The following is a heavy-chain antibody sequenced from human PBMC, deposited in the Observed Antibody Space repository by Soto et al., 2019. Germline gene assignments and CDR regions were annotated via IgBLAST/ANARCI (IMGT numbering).Heavy chain of an antibody. CDR3: ARDESRSYSLDY. V-gene: IGHV3-48*03. D-gene: IGHD1-26*01. CDR2: ISSSGTTV. J-gene: IGHJ4*02. CDR1: GFTFSSYA. Sequence: EVQLVESGGGLVQPGGSLRLSCAASGFTFSSYAMNWVRQAPGKWLEWVSYISSSGTTVHYADSVKGRLTISRDNAKNSFYLQMNSLRAEDTAIYYCARDESRSYSLDYWGQGTLVTVSS.